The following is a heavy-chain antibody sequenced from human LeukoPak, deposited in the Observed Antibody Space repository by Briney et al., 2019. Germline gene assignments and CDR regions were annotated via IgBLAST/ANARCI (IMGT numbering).Heavy chain of an antibody. CDR3: ARNPLGYCSGGTCYNDY. D-gene: IGHD2-15*01. CDR1: GFTFSSYA. CDR2: ISGSGGST. Sequence: GGSLRLSCAASGFTFSSYAMSWVRQAPGKGLEWVSAISGSGGSTYYADSVKGRFTISRDNSKNTLYLQMNSLRAEDTAVYYCARNPLGYCSGGTCYNDYWGQGTLVTVSS. V-gene: IGHV3-23*01. J-gene: IGHJ4*02.